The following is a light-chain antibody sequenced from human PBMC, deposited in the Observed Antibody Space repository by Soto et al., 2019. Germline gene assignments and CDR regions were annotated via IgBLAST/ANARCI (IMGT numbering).Light chain of an antibody. V-gene: IGKV1D-16*01. CDR2: AAS. CDR3: QQYSTYPYI. J-gene: IGKJ2*01. Sequence: IRMTQSPSSLSASTGDRVTITCRASQGVSTWLAWYQQKPGKAPKLLIYAASSLQSGVPSRFSGGGIGTEFSLSISSLQPDDFATYYCQQYSTYPYIFGQGTKVDIK. CDR1: QGVSTW.